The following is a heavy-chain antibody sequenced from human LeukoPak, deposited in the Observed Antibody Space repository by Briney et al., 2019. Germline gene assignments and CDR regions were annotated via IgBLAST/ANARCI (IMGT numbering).Heavy chain of an antibody. CDR2: IYYSGST. CDR1: GGSFSSYY. CDR3: ATVVITGGFDY. D-gene: IGHD3-22*01. V-gene: IGHV4-59*01. Sequence: ETLSLTCAVYGGSFSSYYWSWIRQPPGKGLEWIGYIYYSGSTNYNPSLKSRVTISVDTSKNQFSLKLSSVTAADTAVYYCATVVITGGFDYWGQGTLVTVSS. J-gene: IGHJ4*02.